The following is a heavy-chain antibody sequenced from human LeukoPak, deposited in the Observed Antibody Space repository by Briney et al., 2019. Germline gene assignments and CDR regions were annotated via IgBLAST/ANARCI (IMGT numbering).Heavy chain of an antibody. CDR2: VYYGGTT. Sequence: SDTLSLTCTVWGGSVSSYYWSWVRQPPGQGLEWIGYVYYGGTTSYSPSLKSRVTMSIDRSMNQFSLTLFSVTAADTAIYYCARDCTGGSCYPPSDAFDIWGQGTKVTVSS. CDR3: ARDCTGGSCYPPSDAFDI. V-gene: IGHV4-59*02. CDR1: GGSVSSYY. J-gene: IGHJ3*02. D-gene: IGHD2-15*01.